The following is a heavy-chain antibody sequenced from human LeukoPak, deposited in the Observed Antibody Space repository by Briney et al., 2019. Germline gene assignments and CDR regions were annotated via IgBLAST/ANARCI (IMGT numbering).Heavy chain of an antibody. CDR1: GYTLTELS. Sequence: ASVKVSCKVSGYTLTELSMHWVRQAPGKGLEWMGGFDPEDGETIYAQKFQGRVTMTEDTSTDTAYMELSSLRSEDTAVYYCATGSPDDHYYYYYMDVWGKGTTVTVSS. D-gene: IGHD3-16*01. J-gene: IGHJ6*03. V-gene: IGHV1-24*01. CDR2: FDPEDGET. CDR3: ATGSPDDHYYYYYMDV.